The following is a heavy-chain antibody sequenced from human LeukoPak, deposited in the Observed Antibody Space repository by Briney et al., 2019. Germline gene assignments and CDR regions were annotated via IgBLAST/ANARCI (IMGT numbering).Heavy chain of an antibody. CDR1: GYTFTGFY. Sequence: ASVKVSCKASGYTFTGFYIHFVRLAPGQGLEWMGRINPRSGGTTYSQQFQGRVTMTRDTSISAAYMELSSLRSDDTAVYYCARDGLYSAGWYEFDYWGQGTLVTVSP. D-gene: IGHD6-19*01. J-gene: IGHJ4*02. CDR2: INPRSGGT. V-gene: IGHV1-2*06. CDR3: ARDGLYSAGWYEFDY.